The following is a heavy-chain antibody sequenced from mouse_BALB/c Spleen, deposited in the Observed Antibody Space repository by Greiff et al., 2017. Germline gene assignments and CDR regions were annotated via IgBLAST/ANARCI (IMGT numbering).Heavy chain of an antibody. Sequence: EVQLQQSGAELVKPGASVKLSCTASGFNIKDTYMHWVKQRPEQGLEWIGRIDPANGNTKYDPKFQGKATITADTSSNTAYLQLSSLTTEDSAIYYCARHGYDAPFLDYWGQGTTLTVSS. CDR2: IDPANGNT. J-gene: IGHJ2*01. CDR3: ARHGYDAPFLDY. CDR1: GFNIKDTY. D-gene: IGHD2-14*01. V-gene: IGHV14-3*02.